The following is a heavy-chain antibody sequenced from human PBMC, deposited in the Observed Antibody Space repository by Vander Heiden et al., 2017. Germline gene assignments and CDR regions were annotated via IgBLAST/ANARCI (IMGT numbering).Heavy chain of an antibody. J-gene: IGHJ4*02. CDR3: AKDLGITGTTFDY. V-gene: IGHV3-9*01. Sequence: EVQLVESGGGLVQPGRSLRLSCAASGFTFDDYAMHWVRQAPGKGLEWVSGISWNSGSIGYADSVKGRFTISRDNAKNSLYLQMNSLRAEDTALYYCAKDLGITGTTFDYWGQGTLVTVSS. CDR1: GFTFDDYA. CDR2: ISWNSGSI. D-gene: IGHD1-20*01.